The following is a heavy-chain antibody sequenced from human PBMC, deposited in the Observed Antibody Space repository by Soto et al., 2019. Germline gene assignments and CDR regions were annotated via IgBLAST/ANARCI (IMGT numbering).Heavy chain of an antibody. CDR3: ARALVQLEPFDY. CDR2: INPGGGNT. Sequence: ASVKVSCKASGYTFTSYYMHWVRQAPGQGLEWMGIINPGGGNTSYAQKFQGRVTMTRDTSTSTGHMELSSLRSEDTAVYYCARALVQLEPFDYWGQGTLVTVSS. V-gene: IGHV1-46*01. J-gene: IGHJ4*02. CDR1: GYTFTSYY. D-gene: IGHD1-1*01.